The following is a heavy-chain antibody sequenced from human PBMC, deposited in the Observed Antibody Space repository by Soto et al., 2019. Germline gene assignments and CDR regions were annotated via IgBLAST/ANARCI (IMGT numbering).Heavy chain of an antibody. D-gene: IGHD3-22*01. CDR2: IYDGGTT. CDR1: GDSVRIHY. Sequence: SETLSLTCTVSGDSVRIHYWTWIRQPPGKGLEWIGYIYDGGTTKYNPSLSSRATVSADTSKNQVSLNLTSVTAAATAVYYCARSVFYDSSAFYGHCYFELWGRGTLVTVSS. J-gene: IGHJ2*01. CDR3: ARSVFYDSSAFYGHCYFEL. V-gene: IGHV4-59*02.